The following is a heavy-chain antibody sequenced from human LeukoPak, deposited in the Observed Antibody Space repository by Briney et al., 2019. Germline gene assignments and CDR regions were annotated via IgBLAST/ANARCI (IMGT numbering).Heavy chain of an antibody. CDR3: ARVPLLRFLDAFDI. J-gene: IGHJ3*02. D-gene: IGHD3-3*01. Sequence: GGSLRLSCAASGFTFSSYAMSWVRQAPGKGLEWVSSISSSSSYIYYADSVKGRFTISRDNAKNSLYLQMNSLRAEDTAVYYCARVPLLRFLDAFDIWGQGTMVTVSS. CDR2: ISSSSSYI. V-gene: IGHV3-21*01. CDR1: GFTFSSYA.